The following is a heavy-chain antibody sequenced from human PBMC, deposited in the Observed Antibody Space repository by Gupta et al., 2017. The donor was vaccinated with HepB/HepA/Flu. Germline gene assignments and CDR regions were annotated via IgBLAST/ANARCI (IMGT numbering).Heavy chain of an antibody. D-gene: IGHD3-22*01. J-gene: IGHJ4*02. V-gene: IGHV3-21*01. Sequence: EVQLVESGGGLVKPGGSLRLSCAASGFTFSSYSINWVRQAPGKGLEWVSSISSSSSYIYYADSVKGRFTISRDNAKNSLYLQMNSLRAEDTAVYYCARDYYDSSGYPYYFDYWGQGTLVTVSS. CDR3: ARDYYDSSGYPYYFDY. CDR1: GFTFSSYS. CDR2: ISSSSSYI.